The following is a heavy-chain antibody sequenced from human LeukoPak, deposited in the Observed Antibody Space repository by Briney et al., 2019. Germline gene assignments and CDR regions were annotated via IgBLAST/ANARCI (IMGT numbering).Heavy chain of an antibody. CDR1: GGSFSGYY. CDR2: INHSGST. V-gene: IGHV4-34*01. Sequence: SETLSLTCAVHGGSFSGYYWSWIRQPPGKGLEWIGEINHSGSTNYNPSLKSRVTISVDTSKNQFSLKLSSVTAADTAVYYCARGFRVRGALYYYYYGMDVWGQGTTVTVSS. D-gene: IGHD3-10*01. CDR3: ARGFRVRGALYYYYYGMDV. J-gene: IGHJ6*02.